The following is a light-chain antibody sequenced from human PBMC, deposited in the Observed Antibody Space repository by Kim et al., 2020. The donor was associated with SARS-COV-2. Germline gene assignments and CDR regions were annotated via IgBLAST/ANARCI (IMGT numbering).Light chain of an antibody. CDR2: DVS. CDR1: SSDVGGYNY. J-gene: IGLJ2*01. V-gene: IGLV2-11*01. CDR3: CSYAGSYPHVV. Sequence: QSVTIYCTGTSSDVGGYNYVSWYQQNQGKAPKLMIYDVSKRPSGVPDRFSGSKSGNTASLTISGLQAEDEADYYCCSYAGSYPHVVFGGGTQLTVL.